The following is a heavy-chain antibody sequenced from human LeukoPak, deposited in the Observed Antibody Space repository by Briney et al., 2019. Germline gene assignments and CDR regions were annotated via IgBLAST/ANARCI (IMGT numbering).Heavy chain of an antibody. CDR1: GFTFSTYA. D-gene: IGHD3-9*01. V-gene: IGHV3-23*01. Sequence: GGSLRLSCEASGFTFSTYAMSWVRQAPGKGLEWVSLISGSGDRTYYADSVMGRFTISRDNSKNALYLQMNSLRAEDTAVYYCAKEEATRDILTGYYYYYYYMDVWGKGTTVTISS. J-gene: IGHJ6*03. CDR3: AKEEATRDILTGYYYYYYYMDV. CDR2: ISGSGDRT.